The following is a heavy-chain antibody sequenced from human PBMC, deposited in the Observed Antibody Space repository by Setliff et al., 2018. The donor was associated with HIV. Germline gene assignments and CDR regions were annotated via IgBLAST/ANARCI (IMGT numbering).Heavy chain of an antibody. D-gene: IGHD5-18*01. J-gene: IGHJ4*02. CDR3: AKGFRPVDTALVSGPTY. Sequence: PGGSLRLSCTASGFTFNSYAMSWVRQAPGKGLEWVSGISGGGSITDYADSVKGRFIISRDNSQNTLYLQMNSLRADDTAIYYCAKGFRPVDTALVSGPTYWGQGIRVTVSS. CDR1: GFTFNSYA. V-gene: IGHV3-23*01. CDR2: ISGGGSIT.